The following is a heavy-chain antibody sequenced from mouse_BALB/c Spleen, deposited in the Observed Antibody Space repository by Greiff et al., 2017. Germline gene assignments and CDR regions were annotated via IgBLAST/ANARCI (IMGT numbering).Heavy chain of an antibody. V-gene: IGHV1-7*01. CDR1: GYTFTSYW. Sequence: QVQLQQSGAELAKPGASVKMSCKASGYTFTSYWMHWVKQRPGQGLEWIGYINPSTGYTEYNQKFKDKATLTADKSSSTAYMQLSSLTSEDSAVYYCAREEVYGNSFFDYWGQGTTLTVSS. J-gene: IGHJ2*01. CDR2: INPSTGYT. CDR3: AREEVYGNSFFDY. D-gene: IGHD2-10*02.